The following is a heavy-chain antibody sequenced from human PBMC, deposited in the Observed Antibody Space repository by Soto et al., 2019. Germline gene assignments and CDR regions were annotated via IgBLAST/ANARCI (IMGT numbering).Heavy chain of an antibody. V-gene: IGHV1-69*08. CDR3: ARDFGYCSSTSCYFDY. J-gene: IGHJ4*02. Sequence: QVQLVQSGAEVKKPGSSVKVSCKASGGTFSSYTISWVRQAPGQGLEWMGRIIPILGIANYAQKFQGRVTITADKSTSTAYMELSSLRSEDTAVYYCARDFGYCSSTSCYFDYWGQGTLVTVSS. CDR2: IIPILGIA. D-gene: IGHD2-2*01. CDR1: GGTFSSYT.